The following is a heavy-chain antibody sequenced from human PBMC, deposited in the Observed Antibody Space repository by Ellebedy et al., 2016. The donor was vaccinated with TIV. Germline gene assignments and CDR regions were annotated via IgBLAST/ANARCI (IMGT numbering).Heavy chain of an antibody. J-gene: IGHJ5*02. V-gene: IGHV1-2*04. CDR1: GYTFTGYY. CDR3: ARGGGLRRVDWGYSYGNRTNTNYNWFDP. CDR2: INPNSGGT. D-gene: IGHD5-18*01. Sequence: ASVKVSCXASGYTFTGYYMHWVRQAPGQGLEWMGWINPNSGGTNYAQKFQGWVTMTRDTSISTAYMELSRLRSDDTAVYYRARGGGLRRVDWGYSYGNRTNTNYNWFDPWGQGTLVTVSS.